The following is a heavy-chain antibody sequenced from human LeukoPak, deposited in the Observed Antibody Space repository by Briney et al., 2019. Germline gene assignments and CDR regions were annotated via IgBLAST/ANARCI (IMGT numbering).Heavy chain of an antibody. CDR3: ARHTYYDFWSGRGTDFDY. CDR2: NGNT. D-gene: IGHD3-3*01. V-gene: IGHV1-18*01. J-gene: IGHJ4*02. Sequence: NGNTNYAQKLQGRVTMTTDTSTSTAYMELRSLRSDDTAVYYCARHTYYDFWSGRGTDFDYWGQGTLVTVSS.